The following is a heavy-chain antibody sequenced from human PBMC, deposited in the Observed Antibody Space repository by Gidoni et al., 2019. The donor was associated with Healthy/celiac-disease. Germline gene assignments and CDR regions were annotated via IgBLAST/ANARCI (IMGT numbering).Heavy chain of an antibody. CDR2: IYSGGST. Sequence: EVQLVESGGGLVQPGGSLRLSCAASGFTVSSNCMSWVRQAPGKGLEWVSVIYSGGSTYYADSVKGRFTISRDNSKNTLYLQMNSLRAEDTAVYYCARDPGYYYYGMDVWGQGTTVTVSS. CDR3: ARDPGYYYYGMDV. J-gene: IGHJ6*02. CDR1: GFTVSSNC. V-gene: IGHV3-66*01.